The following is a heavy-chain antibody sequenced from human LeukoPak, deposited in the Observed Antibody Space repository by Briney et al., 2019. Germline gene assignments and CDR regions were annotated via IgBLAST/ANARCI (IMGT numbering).Heavy chain of an antibody. CDR1: GGSISSSSYY. CDR3: ARDWWFGEFWAFDI. Sequence: KSSETLSLTCTVSGGSISSSSYYWGWIRQPPGKGLEWIGYIYYSGSTNYNPSLKSRVTISVDTSKNQFSLKLSSVTAADTAVYYCARDWWFGEFWAFDIWGRGTMVTVSS. CDR2: IYYSGST. D-gene: IGHD3-10*01. J-gene: IGHJ3*02. V-gene: IGHV4-61*01.